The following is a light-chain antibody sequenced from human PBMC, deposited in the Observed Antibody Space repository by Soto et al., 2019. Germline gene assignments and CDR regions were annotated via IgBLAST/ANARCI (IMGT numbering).Light chain of an antibody. J-gene: IGKJ5*01. CDR3: QQRSNWPPIT. V-gene: IGKV3-11*01. CDR2: GAS. CDR1: QCVSRDY. Sequence: ETVSTQSPDTLSLSPRERATLSCRASQCVSRDYLVWYQQKPGQAPRLLIYGASSRATGIPDRFSGSGSGTDFTLNISSLEPEDFAVYYCQQRSNWPPITFGQGTRLEIK.